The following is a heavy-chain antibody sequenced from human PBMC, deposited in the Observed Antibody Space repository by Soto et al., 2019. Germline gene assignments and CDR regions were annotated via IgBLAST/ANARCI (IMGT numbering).Heavy chain of an antibody. D-gene: IGHD2-2*01. J-gene: IGHJ4*02. CDR3: ARSDPDPDCSSTSCYLLDY. V-gene: IGHV1-2*04. CDR1: GYTFTGYY. Sequence: ASVKVSCKASGYTFTGYYMHWVRQAPGQGLEWMGWINPNSGDTNYAQKFQGWVTMTRDTSISTAYMELSRLRSDDTAVYYCARSDPDPDCSSTSCYLLDYWGQGTLVTVSS. CDR2: INPNSGDT.